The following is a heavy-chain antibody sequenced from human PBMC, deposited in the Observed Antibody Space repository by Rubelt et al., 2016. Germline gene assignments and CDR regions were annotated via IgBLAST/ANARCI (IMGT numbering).Heavy chain of an antibody. Sequence: GKGLEWVSSISSTSDYIYYADSVKGRFTISRDNAKNSLYLQMSSLRAEDTAVYYCARLSTGRGEYYFDCWGQGTLVTVSS. CDR2: ISSTSDYI. J-gene: IGHJ4*02. CDR3: ARLSTGRGEYYFDC. V-gene: IGHV3-21*01. D-gene: IGHD3-16*01.